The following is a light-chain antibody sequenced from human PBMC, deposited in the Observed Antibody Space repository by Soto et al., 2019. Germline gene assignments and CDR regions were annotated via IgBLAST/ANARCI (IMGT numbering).Light chain of an antibody. J-gene: IGLJ1*01. CDR1: TNDVGGYNY. CDR2: EVS. V-gene: IGLV2-8*01. CDR3: SSYAGSNNYV. Sequence: SALTQPASVSGSPGQSITISCTGTTNDVGGYNYVSWYQQHPGKAPKLMIYEVSKRPSGVPDRSSGSKSGNTASLTVSGLQAEDEADYYCSSYAGSNNYVFGTGTKVTVL.